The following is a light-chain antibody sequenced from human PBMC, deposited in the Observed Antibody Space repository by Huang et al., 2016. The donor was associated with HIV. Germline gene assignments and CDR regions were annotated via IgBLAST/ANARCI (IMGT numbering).Light chain of an antibody. CDR2: GAS. CDR1: QSVRSSF. CDR3: QQYATSPYT. Sequence: EIVLTQSPGTLSLSPGERATLSCRASQSVRSSFLAWYQQRPGQAPRLLIYGASSRATGVPDRFSGSGSGTDFTLTSSRLEPEDFAVYYCQQYATSPYTFGQGTKLEIK. J-gene: IGKJ2*01. V-gene: IGKV3-20*01.